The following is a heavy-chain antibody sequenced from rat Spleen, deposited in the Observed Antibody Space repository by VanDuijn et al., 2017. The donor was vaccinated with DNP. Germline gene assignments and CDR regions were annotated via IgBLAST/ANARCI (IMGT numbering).Heavy chain of an antibody. CDR1: GFSLTGYS. Sequence: QVQLTESGPGLVQPSETLSLTCAVSGFSLTGYSVFWVRQPPGKVLEWIATISSGGSTYYNSALKSRLSISRDTSKSQVLLKMNSLQTEDTAMYFCARSNWEVYFDYWGQGVMVTVSS. D-gene: IGHD5-1*01. CDR3: ARSNWEVYFDY. J-gene: IGHJ2*01. CDR2: ISSGGST. V-gene: IGHV2S12*01.